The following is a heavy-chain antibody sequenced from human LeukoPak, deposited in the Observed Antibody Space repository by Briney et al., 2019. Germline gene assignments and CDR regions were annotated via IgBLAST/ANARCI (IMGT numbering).Heavy chain of an antibody. CDR3: ARVSTGIVVVPAAIGWFDP. CDR2: INSDGSST. D-gene: IGHD2-2*02. V-gene: IGHV3-74*01. Sequence: PGGSLRLSCAASGFTFSSYWMHWVRQAPGKGLVWVSRINSDGSSTSYADSVKGRFTISRDNAKNTLYLQMNSLRAEDTAVYYCARVSTGIVVVPAAIGWFDPWGQGTLVTVSS. J-gene: IGHJ5*02. CDR1: GFTFSSYW.